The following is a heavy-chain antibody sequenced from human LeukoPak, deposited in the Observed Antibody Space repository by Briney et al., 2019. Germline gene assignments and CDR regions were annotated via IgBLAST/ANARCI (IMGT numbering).Heavy chain of an antibody. CDR1: GFTFSLSA. D-gene: IGHD2-21*01. CDR2: VSNSGAAT. J-gene: IGHJ4*02. Sequence: GGSLRLSCAASGFTFSLSAMTWVRQPPGKGLEWVATVSNSGAATYYADSVRGRFSISRDNSKNTVSLEMSNLRTDDTAIYYCAKEAFRPALLDFGAQGSLVTVSS. CDR3: AKEAFRPALLDF. V-gene: IGHV3-23*01.